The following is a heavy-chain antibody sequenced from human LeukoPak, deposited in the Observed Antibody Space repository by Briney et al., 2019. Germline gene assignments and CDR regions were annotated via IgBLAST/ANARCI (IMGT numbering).Heavy chain of an antibody. D-gene: IGHD5-18*01. Sequence: PGESLKISCKTSGYSFSTYWIGWVRQMPGKGLEWMGIVYPGDSDTRYNPSFQGQVTIAADQSISVAYLQWNSLKASDTAMYYCARHFDGYIHVDFWGQGTLLTVSS. CDR3: ARHFDGYIHVDF. CDR1: GYSFSTYW. J-gene: IGHJ4*02. CDR2: VYPGDSDT. V-gene: IGHV5-51*01.